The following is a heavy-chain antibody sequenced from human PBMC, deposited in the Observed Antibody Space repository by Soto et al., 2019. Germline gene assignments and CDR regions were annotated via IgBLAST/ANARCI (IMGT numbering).Heavy chain of an antibody. V-gene: IGHV1-69*13. D-gene: IGHD2-15*01. CDR1: GGTFSSYA. CDR3: ARARGTATYYYSYYGMDV. CDR2: IIPIFGTA. J-gene: IGHJ6*02. Sequence: SVKVSCKASGGTFSSYAISWVRQAPGQGLEWMGGIIPIFGTANYAQKFQGRVTITADESTSTAYMELSSLRSEDTAVYYCARARGTATYYYSYYGMDVWGQGTTVTLSS.